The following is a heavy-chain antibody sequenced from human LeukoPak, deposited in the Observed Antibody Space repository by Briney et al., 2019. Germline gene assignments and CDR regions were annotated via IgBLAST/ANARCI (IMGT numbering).Heavy chain of an antibody. Sequence: SETLSLTCAVYGGSFSGYYWSWIRQPPGKGLEWIGEINHSGSTNYNPSLKSRVTISVDTSKNQFSLKLSSVTAADTAVYYCAGQIVVVPAAMNYWGQGTLVTVSS. CDR2: INHSGST. CDR1: GGSFSGYY. V-gene: IGHV4-34*01. D-gene: IGHD2-2*01. J-gene: IGHJ4*02. CDR3: AGQIVVVPAAMNY.